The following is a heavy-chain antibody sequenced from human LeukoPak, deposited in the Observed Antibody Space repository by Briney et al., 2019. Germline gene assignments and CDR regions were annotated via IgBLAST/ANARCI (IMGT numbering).Heavy chain of an antibody. CDR1: GGSFSGYY. J-gene: IGHJ6*02. Sequence: SETLSLTCAVYGGSFSGYYWSWIRQPPGKGLEWIGEINHSGSTNYNPSLKSRVTISVDTSKNQFSLKLSSVTAADTAVYYCARGSLYYDSSGYSNYYYYYGMDVWGQGPRSPSP. D-gene: IGHD3-22*01. V-gene: IGHV4-34*01. CDR2: INHSGST. CDR3: ARGSLYYDSSGYSNYYYYYGMDV.